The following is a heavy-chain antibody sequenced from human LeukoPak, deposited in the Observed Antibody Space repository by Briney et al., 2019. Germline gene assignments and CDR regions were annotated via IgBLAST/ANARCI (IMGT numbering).Heavy chain of an antibody. Sequence: PGGSLRLSCAASRFTFSSYAMSWVRQAPGKGLEWVSAISGSGGSTYYADSVKGRFTISRDNSKNTLYLQMNSLRAEDTAVYYCAKDLNVDTAMAWAFDIWGQGTMVTVSS. D-gene: IGHD5-18*01. J-gene: IGHJ3*02. CDR1: RFTFSSYA. CDR3: AKDLNVDTAMAWAFDI. CDR2: ISGSGGST. V-gene: IGHV3-23*01.